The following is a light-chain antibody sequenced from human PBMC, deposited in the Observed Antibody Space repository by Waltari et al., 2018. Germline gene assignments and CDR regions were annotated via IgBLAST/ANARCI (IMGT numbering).Light chain of an antibody. Sequence: QSVLTQPPSASGTPGQRVTISCSGSSSNIGSNVVNWYQQVPGTTPKLLIYRNDQRPSGVPDRVSGSKSGTSASLAISGLRSEDEADYYCAARDDKLGGRWEFGGGTKLTVL. CDR1: SSNIGSNV. CDR3: AARDDKLGGRWE. V-gene: IGLV1-47*01. CDR2: RND. J-gene: IGLJ2*01.